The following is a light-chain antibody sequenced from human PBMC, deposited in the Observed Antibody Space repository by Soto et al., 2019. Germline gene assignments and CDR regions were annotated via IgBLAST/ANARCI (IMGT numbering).Light chain of an antibody. Sequence: SVLTQPPSASGSPGQSVTISCTGTSSDIGAYDYVSWYQQHPGKVPKLMIYEVSKRPSGVPDRFSASKSGNTASLTVSGLQAEDEADYYCSSHGGANNFYVFGTGTKLTVL. CDR1: SSDIGAYDY. V-gene: IGLV2-8*01. CDR2: EVS. CDR3: SSHGGANNFYV. J-gene: IGLJ1*01.